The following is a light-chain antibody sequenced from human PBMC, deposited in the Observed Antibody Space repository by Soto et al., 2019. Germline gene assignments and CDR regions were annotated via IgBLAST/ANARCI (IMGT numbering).Light chain of an antibody. J-gene: IGKJ2*01. CDR3: QQYDHPPYT. Sequence: DIQMTQSPSTLSASVGDRVTITCRASQSVSGWLAWYQQKPGKAPKLLIYDASSLQTGVPSRFSGSGSGTEFTLTISSLQPDDFAAYYCQQYDHPPYTFGQGTKLEIK. CDR1: QSVSGW. CDR2: DAS. V-gene: IGKV1-5*01.